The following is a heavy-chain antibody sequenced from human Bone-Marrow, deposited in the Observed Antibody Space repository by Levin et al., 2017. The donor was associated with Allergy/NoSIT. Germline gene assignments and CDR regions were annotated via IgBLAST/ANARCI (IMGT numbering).Heavy chain of an antibody. Sequence: SQTLSLTCTVSGASITTNNYYWAWIRQPPGKGLEWIGNIFYSGNSYYAPSLKSRVTISVDTSKNQFSLKLTSVTASDTAVYYCGGSGYWGQGTLVTVSS. V-gene: IGHV4-39*01. D-gene: IGHD3-16*01. CDR1: GASITTNNYY. CDR2: IFYSGNS. CDR3: GGSGY. J-gene: IGHJ4*02.